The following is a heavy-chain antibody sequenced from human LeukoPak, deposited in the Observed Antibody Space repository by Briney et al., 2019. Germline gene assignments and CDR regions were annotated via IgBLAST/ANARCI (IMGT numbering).Heavy chain of an antibody. Sequence: PSQTLSLTCTVSGGSISSGSYYWSWIRQPAGKGLEWIGRIYTSGSTNYNPSLKSRVTISVDTSKNQFSLKLSSVTAADTAVYCCARMMTFFDPWGQGTLVTVSS. D-gene: IGHD3-16*01. V-gene: IGHV4-61*02. CDR3: ARMMTFFDP. CDR1: GGSISSGSYY. CDR2: IYTSGST. J-gene: IGHJ5*02.